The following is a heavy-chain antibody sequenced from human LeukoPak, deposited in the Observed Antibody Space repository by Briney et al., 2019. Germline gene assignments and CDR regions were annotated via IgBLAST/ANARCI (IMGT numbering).Heavy chain of an antibody. J-gene: IGHJ5*02. Sequence: PSETLSLTCTVSGGSISSYHWSWIRQPPGKGLEWLGYIYYSGNTNYNPSLKSRVTISVDTSKNQFSLKLSSVTAADTAVYYCAGDVVRWFDPWGQGTLVTVSS. CDR2: IYYSGNT. D-gene: IGHD3-10*01. V-gene: IGHV4-59*12. CDR3: AGDVVRWFDP. CDR1: GGSISSYH.